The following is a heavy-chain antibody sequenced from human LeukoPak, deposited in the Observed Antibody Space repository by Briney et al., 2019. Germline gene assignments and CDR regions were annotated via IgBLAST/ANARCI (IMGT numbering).Heavy chain of an antibody. Sequence: GGSLRLSCAASGFTFSSYAMHWVRQAPGKGLEWVAVISYDGSNKYYADSVKGRFTISRDNSKNTLYLQMNSLRADDTAVYYCARVSPALTGYYNRGGEFDYWGQGTLVTVSS. CDR2: ISYDGSNK. CDR3: ARVSPALTGYYNRGGEFDY. CDR1: GFTFSSYA. D-gene: IGHD3-9*01. J-gene: IGHJ4*02. V-gene: IGHV3-30*04.